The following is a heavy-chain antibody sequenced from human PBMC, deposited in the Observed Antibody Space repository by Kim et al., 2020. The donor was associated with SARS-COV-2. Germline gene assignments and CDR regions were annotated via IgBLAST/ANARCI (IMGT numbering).Heavy chain of an antibody. D-gene: IGHD5-18*01. Sequence: YADSVKGRFTISRDNSKNTLYLQMNSLRAEDTAVYYCAKDRTAMVPNLDYWGQGTLVTVSS. V-gene: IGHV3-23*01. CDR3: AKDRTAMVPNLDY. J-gene: IGHJ4*02.